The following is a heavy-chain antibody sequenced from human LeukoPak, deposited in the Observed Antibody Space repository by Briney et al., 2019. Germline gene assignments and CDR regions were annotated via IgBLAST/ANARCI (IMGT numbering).Heavy chain of an antibody. D-gene: IGHD3-10*01. J-gene: IGHJ4*02. Sequence: GRSLRLSCVASGFTFHDYAMHWVRHAPGKGLKWVSSISWNSDRIAYADSVKGRLTISRDNAKNSLYLQMNSLSSEDTAFYYCARGASVREMDFWGQGTLVTVSS. CDR1: GFTFHDYA. V-gene: IGHV3-9*01. CDR2: ISWNSDRI. CDR3: ARGASVREMDF.